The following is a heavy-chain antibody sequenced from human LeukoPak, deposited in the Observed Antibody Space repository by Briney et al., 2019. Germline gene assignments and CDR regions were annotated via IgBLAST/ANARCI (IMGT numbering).Heavy chain of an antibody. CDR3: ARGRYYYDSSGYYFEY. Sequence: ASVKVSCKASGYTFTGYYMHWVRQAPGQGLEWMGWINPNSGGTNYAQKFQGRVTMTRDTSISTAYMELSRLRSGDTAVYYCARGRYYYDSSGYYFEYWGQGTLVTVSS. V-gene: IGHV1-2*02. CDR2: INPNSGGT. D-gene: IGHD3-22*01. J-gene: IGHJ4*02. CDR1: GYTFTGYY.